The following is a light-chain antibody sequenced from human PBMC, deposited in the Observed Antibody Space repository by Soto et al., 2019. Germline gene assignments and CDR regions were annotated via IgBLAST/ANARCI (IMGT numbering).Light chain of an antibody. Sequence: QMNPSPSSLSASVGASSTLTGRASQSISIYLNWYQQKPGKAPKLLIYAESSLQSGVPSRFSGNGSGTDGTLTISSLQPEECATDYCKQRYSMPWTCGQGNKGDIK. CDR3: KQRYSMPWT. V-gene: IGKV1-39*01. CDR2: AES. CDR1: QSISIY. J-gene: IGKJ1*01.